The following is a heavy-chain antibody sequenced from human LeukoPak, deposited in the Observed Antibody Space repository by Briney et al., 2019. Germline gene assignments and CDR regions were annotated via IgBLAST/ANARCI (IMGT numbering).Heavy chain of an antibody. CDR3: ARALDYDILTGYSPHYAFDI. V-gene: IGHV3-13*01. J-gene: IGHJ3*02. Sequence: SGGSLRLSCAASGFTFSSYAMSWVRQAPGKGLEWVSAIGTAGDTYYPGSVKGRFTISRENAKNSLYLQMNSLRAGDTAVYYCARALDYDILTGYSPHYAFDIWGQGTMVTVSS. CDR1: GFTFSSYA. D-gene: IGHD3-9*01. CDR2: IGTAGDT.